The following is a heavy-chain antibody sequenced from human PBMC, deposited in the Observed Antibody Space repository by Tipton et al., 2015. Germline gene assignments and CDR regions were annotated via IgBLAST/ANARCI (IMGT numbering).Heavy chain of an antibody. J-gene: IGHJ6*02. CDR2: ISYTDGA. CDR1: GGSVTSGSYY. Sequence: GLVKPSENLSLTCTVSGGSVTSGSYYWSWIRQPLGKGLEWIGYISYTDGAHYNPALKSRVTISVDTSKNQFSLTLNSVAAADTAVYYCARDLEHGMDVWGHGTTVTVSS. CDR3: ARDLEHGMDV. D-gene: IGHD5-24*01. V-gene: IGHV4-61*01.